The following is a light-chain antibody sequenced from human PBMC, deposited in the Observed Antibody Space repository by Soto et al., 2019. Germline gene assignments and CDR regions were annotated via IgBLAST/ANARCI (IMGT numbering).Light chain of an antibody. CDR2: DVS. V-gene: IGLV2-11*01. J-gene: IGLJ1*01. Sequence: QSALTQPRSVSGSPGQSVTISCTGTSSDVGGYNYVSWYQQHPGKAPKLMIYDVSKRPSGVPDRFSGSKSGNTASLTISGRQPEDEADYYCCSYAVSYTLYVFGTGTKVTV. CDR3: CSYAVSYTLYV. CDR1: SSDVGGYNY.